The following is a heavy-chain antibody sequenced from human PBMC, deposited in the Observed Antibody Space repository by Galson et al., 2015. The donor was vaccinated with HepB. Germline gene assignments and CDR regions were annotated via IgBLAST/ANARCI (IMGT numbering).Heavy chain of an antibody. Sequence: SVKVSCKASGYTFTGYYMHWVRQAPGQGLEWMGWINPNSGGTNYAQKFQGWVTMTRDTSISTAYVELSRLRSDDTAVYYCAREVGCSGGSCYTDYYYGMDVWGQGTTVTVSS. J-gene: IGHJ6*02. CDR3: AREVGCSGGSCYTDYYYGMDV. CDR2: INPNSGGT. D-gene: IGHD2-15*01. V-gene: IGHV1-2*04. CDR1: GYTFTGYY.